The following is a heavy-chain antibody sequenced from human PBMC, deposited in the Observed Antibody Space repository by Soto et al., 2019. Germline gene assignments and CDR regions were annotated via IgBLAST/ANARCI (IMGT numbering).Heavy chain of an antibody. D-gene: IGHD2-15*01. CDR3: ARDARGDCSGGSCCSRGYGMHV. CDR2: INPSGGST. CDR1: GYTFTSYY. V-gene: IGHV1-46*01. J-gene: IGHJ6*02. Sequence: QVQLVQSGAEVKKPGASVKVSCKASGYTFTSYYMHWVRQAPGQGLEWMGIINPSGGSTSYPQKFRDRDTITEDPATSTVDRELSSVRSEDTAVYYCARDARGDCSGGSCCSRGYGMHVWGLGPTVTVSS.